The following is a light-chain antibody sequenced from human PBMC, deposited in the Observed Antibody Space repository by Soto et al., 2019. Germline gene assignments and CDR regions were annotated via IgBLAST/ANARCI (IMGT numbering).Light chain of an antibody. Sequence: DIQMPQSPPSLSASVGDRVTIICRASQDIRGWLAWYQKKPGKGPKLLIHGASNLQTGVPSRFSGSGSGTEFTLTIDNLQAEDFATYFCQQANKFPRNFGPGTTVEIK. CDR3: QQANKFPRN. CDR2: GAS. CDR1: QDIRGW. J-gene: IGKJ3*01. V-gene: IGKV1-12*01.